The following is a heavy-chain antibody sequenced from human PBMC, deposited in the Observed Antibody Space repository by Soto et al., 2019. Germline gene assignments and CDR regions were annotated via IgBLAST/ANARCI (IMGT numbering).Heavy chain of an antibody. D-gene: IGHD3-3*01. CDR1: GFTFDDYA. J-gene: IGHJ6*02. CDR2: ISCSSGST. CDR3: AKGTDYDFWSGYWVDV. V-gene: IGHV3-9*01. Sequence: GGSLRLSCAASGFTFDDYAMHWVRQAPGKGLEWVSGISCSSGSTYYADSVKGRFTISRDNSKNSLYLQMNSLRAEDTAVYYCAKGTDYDFWSGYWVDVWGQGTTVTVSS.